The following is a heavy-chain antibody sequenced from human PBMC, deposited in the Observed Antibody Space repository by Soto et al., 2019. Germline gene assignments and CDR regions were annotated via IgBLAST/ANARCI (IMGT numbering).Heavy chain of an antibody. CDR2: INPDNGNT. CDR1: GYTFTTYA. J-gene: IGHJ4*02. Sequence: GASVKVSCKASGYTFTTYAVHWVRQAPGQGLEWMGWINPDNGNTKYSQKFQGRVTVTKDTSENQVVLTITDMDPVDTATYWCAHSPYNTSWTTFDHWGQGILVTVSS. D-gene: IGHD5-18*01. CDR3: AHSPYNTSWTTFDH. V-gene: IGHV1-3*01.